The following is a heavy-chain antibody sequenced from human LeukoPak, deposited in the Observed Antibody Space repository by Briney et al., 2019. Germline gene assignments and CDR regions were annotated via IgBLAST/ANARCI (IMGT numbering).Heavy chain of an antibody. Sequence: GGSLRLSCAASGFTFSSYAMHWVRQAPPKGLDWVPVISYDGSNKYYADSVKGRFTISRDNSKNTLYLQMNSLRAEDTAVYYCALTMVRGVTDYYYGMDVWGQGTTVTVSS. V-gene: IGHV3-30-3*01. D-gene: IGHD3-10*01. CDR1: GFTFSSYA. CDR3: ALTMVRGVTDYYYGMDV. CDR2: ISYDGSNK. J-gene: IGHJ6*02.